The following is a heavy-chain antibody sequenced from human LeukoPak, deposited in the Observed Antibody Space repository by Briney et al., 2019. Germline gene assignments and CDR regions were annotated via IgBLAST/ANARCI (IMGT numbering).Heavy chain of an antibody. D-gene: IGHD3-10*01. CDR3: ARTYYYGSGINWFDP. CDR2: IYYSGST. CDR1: GGSLSNYY. V-gene: IGHV4-59*01. J-gene: IGHJ5*02. Sequence: SETLSLTCAVDGGSLSNYYWSWIRQPPGKGLEWIGYIYYSGSTNYNPSLKSRVTISVDTSKNQFSLKLSSVTAADTAVYYCARTYYYGSGINWFDPWGQGTLVTVSS.